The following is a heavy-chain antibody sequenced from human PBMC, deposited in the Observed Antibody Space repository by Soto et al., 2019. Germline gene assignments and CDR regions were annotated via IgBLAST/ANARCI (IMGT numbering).Heavy chain of an antibody. Sequence: QVQLQESGPRLVKPSETLSLTCTVSGGSIRSSSYYWVWIRQPPGKGLEWIGSVFYNGNTYYSPSLKSRITISVDTSQNQFSLRLYSVTAADTALYHCARFPGWGSGTDWGQGIPVTVSS. CDR1: GGSIRSSSYY. CDR2: VFYNGNT. V-gene: IGHV4-39*01. D-gene: IGHD3-10*01. CDR3: ARFPGWGSGTD. J-gene: IGHJ4*02.